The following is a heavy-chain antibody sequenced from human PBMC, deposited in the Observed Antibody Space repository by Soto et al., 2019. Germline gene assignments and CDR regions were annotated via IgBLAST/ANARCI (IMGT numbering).Heavy chain of an antibody. Sequence: QVQLQESGPGLMKPSQTLSLTCAVSGGSISSDGYYWSWIRQHPGKGLEWIGYMYNSVSTYYNPSLKSRVTISVDKSKNQFSLKLSSVTAADTAVYYCSRDPQYWGQGTLVTVSS. CDR1: GGSISSDGYY. J-gene: IGHJ4*02. CDR2: MYNSVST. V-gene: IGHV4-31*11. CDR3: SRDPQY.